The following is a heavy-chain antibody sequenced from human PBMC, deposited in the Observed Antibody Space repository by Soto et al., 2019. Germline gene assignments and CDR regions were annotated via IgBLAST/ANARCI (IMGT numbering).Heavy chain of an antibody. CDR2: VSPDHGNA. CDR1: GYTFTNYD. CDR3: EGPAAGY. D-gene: IGHD2-15*01. J-gene: IGHJ4*02. V-gene: IGHV1-8*01. Sequence: QVQVVQSRAEVKKPGASVKVSCKTSGYTFTNYDINWVRQAPGQGLEWMGWVSPDHGNAGYAPQFQGRITMTSDTSTSKVYMELNTLSSDDTAVYFCEGPAAGYWGQGTMVSVSS.